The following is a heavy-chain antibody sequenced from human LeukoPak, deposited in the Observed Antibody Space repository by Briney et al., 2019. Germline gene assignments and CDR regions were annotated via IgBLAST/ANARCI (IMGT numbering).Heavy chain of an antibody. CDR3: ARHGPGLLWFGEDSWFDP. V-gene: IGHV5-51*01. CDR2: IYPGDSDT. Sequence: GESLKISCKGSGYSFTSYWIGWVRQMPGKGLEWMGIIYPGDSDTRYSPSFQGQVTISADKSISTAYLQWSSLKASDTAMYYCARHGPGLLWFGEDSWFDPWGQGTLVTVSS. CDR1: GYSFTSYW. J-gene: IGHJ5*02. D-gene: IGHD3-10*01.